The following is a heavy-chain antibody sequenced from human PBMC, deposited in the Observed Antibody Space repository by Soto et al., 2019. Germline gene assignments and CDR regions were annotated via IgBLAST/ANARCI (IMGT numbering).Heavy chain of an antibody. CDR1: GGSLSGATYS. V-gene: IGHV4-30-2*01. J-gene: IGHJ4*02. Sequence: SETLSLTCGVSGGSLSGATYSWNWIRQPPGKGLEWIGYIFPSWATYYNPSLKSRVTISIDVSKNQFSLRLRSLTAADTAVYYCARSREFDYWSQGALVTVSS. CDR2: IFPSWAT. CDR3: ARSREFDY.